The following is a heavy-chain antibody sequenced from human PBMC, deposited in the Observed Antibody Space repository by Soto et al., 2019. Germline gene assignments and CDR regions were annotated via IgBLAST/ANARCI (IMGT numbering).Heavy chain of an antibody. CDR2: ISGSGGST. D-gene: IGHD6-19*01. Sequence: PGGSLRLCCAASGFTFSSYAMSWVRQAPRKGLEWVSAISGSGGSTYYADSVKGRFTISRDNSKNTLYLQMDSLRAEDTAVYYCAKGTPPGIAVAGPFDYWGQGTLVTVSS. CDR1: GFTFSSYA. CDR3: AKGTPPGIAVAGPFDY. V-gene: IGHV3-23*01. J-gene: IGHJ4*02.